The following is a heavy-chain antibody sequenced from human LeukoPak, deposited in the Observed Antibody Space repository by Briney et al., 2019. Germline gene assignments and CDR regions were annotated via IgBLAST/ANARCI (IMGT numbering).Heavy chain of an antibody. D-gene: IGHD1-26*01. CDR3: ARGASGSSLSGFDI. CDR1: GGSISNYY. CDR2: ISTSGST. V-gene: IGHV4-4*07. Sequence: SETLSLTCTVSGGSISNYYWNWIRQPAGKGLQWIGRISTSGSTNYSPSLKSRVTMSIDTSKNQFSLNLSSVTAADTAVYYCARGASGSSLSGFDIWGQGTMVTVSS. J-gene: IGHJ3*02.